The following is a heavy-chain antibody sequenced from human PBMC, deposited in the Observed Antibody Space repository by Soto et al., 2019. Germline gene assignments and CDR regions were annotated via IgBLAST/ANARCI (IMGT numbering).Heavy chain of an antibody. J-gene: IGHJ4*02. CDR3: TTYLIVVVVAATASDY. Sequence: GGSLRLSCAASGFTFSNAWMSWVRQAPGKGLEWVGRIKSKTDGGTTDYAAPVKGRFTISRDDSKNTLYLQMNSLKTEDTAVYYCTTYLIVVVVAATASDYWGQGALVTVSS. V-gene: IGHV3-15*01. CDR2: IKSKTDGGTT. D-gene: IGHD2-15*01. CDR1: GFTFSNAW.